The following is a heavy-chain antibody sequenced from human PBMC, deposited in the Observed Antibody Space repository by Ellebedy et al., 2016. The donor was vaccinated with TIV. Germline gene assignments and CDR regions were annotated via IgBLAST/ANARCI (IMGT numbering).Heavy chain of an antibody. CDR1: Y. D-gene: IGHD1-14*01. J-gene: IGHJ4*02. CDR2: IYYSGST. V-gene: IGHV4-31*02. CDR3: ARAGLITGNDY. Sequence: YMSWVRQHPGKGLEWIGYIYYSGSTYYDPSLESRVSISVDTSKNQFSLKLSSVTAADTAVYYCARAGLITGNDYWGQGILVTVSS.